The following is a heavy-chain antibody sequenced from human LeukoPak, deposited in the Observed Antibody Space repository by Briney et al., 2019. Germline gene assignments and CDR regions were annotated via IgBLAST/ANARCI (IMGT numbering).Heavy chain of an antibody. D-gene: IGHD3-3*01. CDR2: ISSSSSYI. V-gene: IGHV3-21*01. J-gene: IGHJ5*02. Sequence: GGSLRLSCAASGFTFSSYSMNWVRQAPGKGLEWVSSISSSSSYIYYADSVEGRFTISRDNAKNSLYLQMNSLRAEDTAVYYCARDGTIFGVVIDNWFDPWGQGTLVTVSS. CDR1: GFTFSSYS. CDR3: ARDGTIFGVVIDNWFDP.